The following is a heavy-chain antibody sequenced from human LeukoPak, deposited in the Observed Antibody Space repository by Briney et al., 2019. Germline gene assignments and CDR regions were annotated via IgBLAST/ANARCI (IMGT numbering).Heavy chain of an antibody. CDR3: ARDNSEQNFDY. Sequence: ASVKDSCEASGYTFTGYYMHWVRQAPGQGLEWMGWINPNSGGTNYAQKFQGRVTMTRDTSISTAYMELSRLRSDDTAVYYCARDNSEQNFDYWGQGTLVTVSS. D-gene: IGHD2/OR15-2a*01. J-gene: IGHJ4*02. CDR1: GYTFTGYY. V-gene: IGHV1-2*02. CDR2: INPNSGGT.